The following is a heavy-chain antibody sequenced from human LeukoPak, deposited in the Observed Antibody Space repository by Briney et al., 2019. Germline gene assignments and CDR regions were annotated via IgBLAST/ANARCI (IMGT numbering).Heavy chain of an antibody. Sequence: GGSLRLSCAASGFTFSSYWMSWVRQAPGKGLEWVANVKQDGSEKYYVDSVKGRFTISRDNAKDTLYLQMGSLRPEDTAVYYCARGPSSYFYMDVWGKGTTVTISS. CDR1: GFTFSSYW. J-gene: IGHJ6*03. CDR2: VKQDGSEK. CDR3: ARGPSSYFYMDV. V-gene: IGHV3-7*01.